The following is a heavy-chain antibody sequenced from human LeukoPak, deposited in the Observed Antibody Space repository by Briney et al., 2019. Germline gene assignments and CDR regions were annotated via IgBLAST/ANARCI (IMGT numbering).Heavy chain of an antibody. CDR2: INWNGGST. V-gene: IGHV3-20*04. Sequence: GGSLRLSCAASGFTFDDYGMSWVRQAPGKGLEWVSGINWNGGSTGYADSVKGRFTISRDNAKNSLYLQMNSLRPEDTALYYCAKDRAARGRGNYFYMDVWGKGITVTVSS. CDR1: GFTFDDYG. CDR3: AKDRAARGRGNYFYMDV. D-gene: IGHD2/OR15-2a*01. J-gene: IGHJ6*03.